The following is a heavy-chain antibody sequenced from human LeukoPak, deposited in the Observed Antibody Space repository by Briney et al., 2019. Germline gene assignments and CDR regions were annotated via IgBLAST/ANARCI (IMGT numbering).Heavy chain of an antibody. V-gene: IGHV1-46*01. CDR2: INPSGGST. CDR1: GYTFTSYY. D-gene: IGHD2-15*01. CDR3: ARVGYCSGGSCYYLPY. J-gene: IGHJ4*02. Sequence: ASVKVSCKASGYTFTSYYIHWVRQAPGHGLEWMGIINPSGGSTSYAQKFQGRVTMTSDTSTSTVYMELSSLRSEDTAVYYCARVGYCSGGSCYYLPYWGQGTLVTVSS.